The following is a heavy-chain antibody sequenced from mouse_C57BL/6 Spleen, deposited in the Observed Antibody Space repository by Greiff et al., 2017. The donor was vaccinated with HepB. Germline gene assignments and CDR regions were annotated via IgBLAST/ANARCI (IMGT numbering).Heavy chain of an antibody. CDR3: ARNNWEDY. Sequence: VQLQQPGAELVKPGASVKLSCKASGYTFTSYWMQWVKQRPGQGLEWIGEIDPSDSYTNYNQKFKGKATLTVDTSSSTAYMQLSSLTSEYSAVYYCARNNWEDYWGQGTTLTVSS. J-gene: IGHJ2*01. CDR2: IDPSDSYT. D-gene: IGHD4-1*01. CDR1: GYTFTSYW. V-gene: IGHV1-50*01.